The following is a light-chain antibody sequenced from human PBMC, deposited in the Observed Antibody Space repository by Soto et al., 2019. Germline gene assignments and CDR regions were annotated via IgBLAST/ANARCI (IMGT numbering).Light chain of an antibody. Sequence: EIVMTQSPATLSVSPGERATLSCRASQGVSSNLAWYQQKPGQAPRLLIYDASTRATGIPARFSGSGSGTEFTLTISSLQSEDFAVYYCQQYNQWPLTFGGGTKVEIK. J-gene: IGKJ4*01. CDR2: DAS. CDR3: QQYNQWPLT. V-gene: IGKV3-15*01. CDR1: QGVSSN.